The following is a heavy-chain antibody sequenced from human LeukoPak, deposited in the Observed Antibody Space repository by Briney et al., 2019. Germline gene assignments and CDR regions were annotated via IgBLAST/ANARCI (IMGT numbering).Heavy chain of an antibody. CDR2: INSDGSNT. Sequence: GGSLRLSCAASGFAFSSHWMHWVRQAPGKGLVWVSRINSDGSNTIYPDSVEGRFTISRDNAKNTLYLQMNSLGAEGTAVYYCAPLSVAGREFDSWGQGTLVTVSS. D-gene: IGHD6-19*01. CDR1: GFAFSSHW. J-gene: IGHJ4*02. V-gene: IGHV3-74*01. CDR3: APLSVAGREFDS.